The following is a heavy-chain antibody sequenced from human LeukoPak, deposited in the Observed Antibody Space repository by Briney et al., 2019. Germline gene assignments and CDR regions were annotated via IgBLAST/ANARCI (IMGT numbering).Heavy chain of an antibody. Sequence: SETLSLTCAVYGGSFSGYYWSWIRQPPGKGLEWIGEIYHSGSTNYNPSLKSRVTISVDKSKNQFSLKLSSVTAADTAVYYCASRYCGGDCYSEWYFDLWGRGTLVTVSS. V-gene: IGHV4-34*01. D-gene: IGHD2-21*02. CDR3: ASRYCGGDCYSEWYFDL. CDR2: IYHSGST. J-gene: IGHJ2*01. CDR1: GGSFSGYY.